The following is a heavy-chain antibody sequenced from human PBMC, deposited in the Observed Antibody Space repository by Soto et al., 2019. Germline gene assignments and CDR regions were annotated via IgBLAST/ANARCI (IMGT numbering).Heavy chain of an antibody. Sequence: SETLSLTCTVSGGSISSSSYYWGWIRQPPGKGLEWIGSIYYSGSTYYNPSLKSRVTISVETSKNQFSLKLSSVTAADTAVYYCATDYDILTGYRLFDYWGQGTLVTVSS. V-gene: IGHV4-39*01. CDR2: IYYSGST. CDR3: ATDYDILTGYRLFDY. CDR1: GGSISSSSYY. J-gene: IGHJ4*02. D-gene: IGHD3-9*01.